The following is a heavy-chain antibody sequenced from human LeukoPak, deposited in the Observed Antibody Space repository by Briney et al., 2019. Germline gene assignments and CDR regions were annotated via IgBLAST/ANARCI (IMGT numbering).Heavy chain of an antibody. D-gene: IGHD2-2*02. J-gene: IGHJ6*03. CDR2: IYTSGST. Sequence: SETLSLTCTVSGGSISSGSYYWSWIRQPAGKGLEWIGRIYTSGSTNYNPSLKSRVTISVDTSKNQFSLKLSSVTAADTAVYYCARDRYCSSTSCYSYMDVWGKGTTVTVSS. CDR1: GGSISSGSYY. V-gene: IGHV4-61*02. CDR3: ARDRYCSSTSCYSYMDV.